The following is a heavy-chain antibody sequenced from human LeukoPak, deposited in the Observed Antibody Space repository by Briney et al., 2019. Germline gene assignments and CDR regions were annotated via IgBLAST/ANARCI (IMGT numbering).Heavy chain of an antibody. CDR2: MNPSSGNT. V-gene: IGHV1-8*03. CDR3: ARGLDPSWFDP. CDR1: GYTFTSYD. Sequence: ASVKVSCKASGYTFTSYDVNWVRQATGQGLEWMGWMNPSSGNTGYAQKFQGRVTITRNTSISTAYMELSSLRSEDTAVYYCARGLDPSWFDPWGQGTLVTVSS. J-gene: IGHJ5*02.